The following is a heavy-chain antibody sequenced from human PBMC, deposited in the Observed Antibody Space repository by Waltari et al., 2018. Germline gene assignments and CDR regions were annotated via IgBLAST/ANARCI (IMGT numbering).Heavy chain of an antibody. D-gene: IGHD3-22*01. J-gene: IGHJ4*02. V-gene: IGHV1-18*01. CDR3: AVNLYYYDSSNWDSSATAYDY. Sequence: HVQLLQSGAEVKKPGASVTVSCKASGYTFTSYGISWVRQAPGQGLEWMGWISAYNSKTNFAQKVHDRVTMTTDTPTSTAYMELRSLRSDDTAVYYCAVNLYYYDSSNWDSSATAYDYWGQGTLVTVSS. CDR1: GYTFTSYG. CDR2: ISAYNSKT.